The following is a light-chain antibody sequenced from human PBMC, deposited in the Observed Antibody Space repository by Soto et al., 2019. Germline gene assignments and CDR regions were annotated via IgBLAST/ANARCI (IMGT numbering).Light chain of an antibody. CDR1: SSDVGNYNL. V-gene: IGLV2-23*02. Sequence: QSVLTQPASVSGSPGQSITISCTGTSSDVGNYNLVSWFQHHPGKAPKLIIYEVNKGPSGVSNRFSGSKSGNTASLTISGLQAEDEADYYCCSYAGTSTVFGGGTKVTVL. CDR3: CSYAGTSTV. J-gene: IGLJ3*02. CDR2: EVN.